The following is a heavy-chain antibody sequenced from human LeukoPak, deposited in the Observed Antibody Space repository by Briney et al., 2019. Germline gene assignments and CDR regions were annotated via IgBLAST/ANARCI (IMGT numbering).Heavy chain of an antibody. J-gene: IGHJ4*02. D-gene: IGHD6-19*01. V-gene: IGHV1-46*01. CDR1: GYTFTSYY. Sequence: ASVKVSCKASGYTFTSYYMHWVRQAPGQGLEWMGIINPSGGSTSYAQKFQGRVTMTRDTSTSTVYMGLSSLRSEDTAVYYCASDPQQWLVPSDYWGQGTLVTVSS. CDR2: INPSGGST. CDR3: ASDPQQWLVPSDY.